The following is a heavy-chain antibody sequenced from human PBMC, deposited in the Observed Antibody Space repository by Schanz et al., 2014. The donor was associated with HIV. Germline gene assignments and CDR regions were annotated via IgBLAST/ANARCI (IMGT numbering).Heavy chain of an antibody. V-gene: IGHV1-18*01. D-gene: IGHD3-9*01. CDR3: ARTDYDILTGYSLGYYGMDV. CDR1: GYTFTSYG. J-gene: IGHJ6*02. CDR2: ISAYNGNT. Sequence: QVQLVQSGAEVTKPGASVKVSCKASGYTFTSYGISWVRQAPGQGLEWMGWISAYNGNTNYAQKLQGRVTMTTDTSTSTAYMELRSLRSDDTAVYYCARTDYDILTGYSLGYYGMDVWGQGTTVTVSS.